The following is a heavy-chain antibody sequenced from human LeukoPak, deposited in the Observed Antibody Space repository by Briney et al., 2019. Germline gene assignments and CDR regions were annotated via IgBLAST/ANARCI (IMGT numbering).Heavy chain of an antibody. CDR1: GYTFTSYG. CDR3: ATARWELLPWFDP. V-gene: IGHV1-18*01. J-gene: IGHJ5*02. CDR2: ISAYNGNT. Sequence: ASVKVSCEASGYTFTSYGISWVRQAPGQGLEWMGWISAYNGNTNYAQRLQGRVTMTTDTSTSTAYMELRSLRSDDTAVYYCATARWELLPWFDPWGQGTLVTVSS. D-gene: IGHD1-26*01.